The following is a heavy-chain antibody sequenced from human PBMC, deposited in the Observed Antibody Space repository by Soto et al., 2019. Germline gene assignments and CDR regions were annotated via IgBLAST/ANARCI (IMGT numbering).Heavy chain of an antibody. Sequence: ASVKVSCKASGYTFTSYGISWVRQAPGQGLEWMGWISAYNGNTNYAQKLQGRVTMTTDTSTSTAYMELRSLRSDDTAVYYCALGIKYGDYSRLFDSWGPRSLDTGSS. J-gene: IGHJ5*01. D-gene: IGHD4-17*01. CDR1: GYTFTSYG. CDR3: ALGIKYGDYSRLFDS. V-gene: IGHV1-18*01. CDR2: ISAYNGNT.